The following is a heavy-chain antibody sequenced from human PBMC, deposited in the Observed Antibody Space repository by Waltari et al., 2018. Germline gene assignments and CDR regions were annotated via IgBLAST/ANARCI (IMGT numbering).Heavy chain of an antibody. CDR1: GFSISRYR. V-gene: IGHV3-74*01. CDR2: ITTDVTST. J-gene: IGHJ3*02. CDR3: VREWHDYYNEGDAFDI. D-gene: IGHD1-1*01. Sequence: EVQLVESGGGLVQSGGSLRLSCAASGFSISRYRMHWVRQAPGKGLVWVSHITTDVTSTNYADSVKGRFTISRDSAKNTLYLQMNSLRAEDTALYYCVREWHDYYNEGDAFDIWGHGTMVTVSS.